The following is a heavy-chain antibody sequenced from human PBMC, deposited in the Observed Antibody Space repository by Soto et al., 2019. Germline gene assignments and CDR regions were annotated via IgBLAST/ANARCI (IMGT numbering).Heavy chain of an antibody. CDR2: IIPIFGTA. CDR3: ARYIVVVVAATRYYYGMDV. V-gene: IGHV1-69*06. J-gene: IGHJ6*02. CDR1: GGTFSSYA. D-gene: IGHD2-15*01. Sequence: QVQLVQSGAEVKKPGSSVKVSCKASGGTFSSYAISWVRQAPGQGLEWMGGIIPIFGTANYAQKFQGRVTINADKSTSTAYIELSSLRSEDTAVYYCARYIVVVVAATRYYYGMDVWGQGTTVTVSS.